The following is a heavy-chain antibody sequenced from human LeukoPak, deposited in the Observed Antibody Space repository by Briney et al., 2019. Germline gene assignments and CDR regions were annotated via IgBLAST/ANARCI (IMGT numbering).Heavy chain of an antibody. D-gene: IGHD6-6*01. Sequence: SETLSLTCTVSGDSISRSRYYWGWIRQPPGKGLEWIGSIYYNGNSYYNPSLKSRVTISVDMSKNQFSLTLSSVTAADTAVYFCARDPSSLSPYDYWGQGILATVSS. CDR3: ARDPSSLSPYDY. V-gene: IGHV4-39*07. CDR1: GDSISRSRYY. J-gene: IGHJ4*02. CDR2: IYYNGNS.